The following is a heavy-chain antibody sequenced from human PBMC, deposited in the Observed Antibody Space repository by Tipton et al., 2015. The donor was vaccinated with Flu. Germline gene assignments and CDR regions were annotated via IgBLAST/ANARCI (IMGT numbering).Heavy chain of an antibody. CDR2: IYTSGST. Sequence: TLSLTCTVSGGSISSYYWSWIRQPAGKGLEWIGRIYTSGSTNYNPSLKSRVTMSVDTSKNQFSLKLSSVTAADTAVYYCATPVYDFWSGYFGGYYYYMDVWGKGTTVTVSS. V-gene: IGHV4-4*07. CDR1: GGSISSYY. CDR3: ATPVYDFWSGYFGGYYYYMDV. J-gene: IGHJ6*03. D-gene: IGHD3-3*01.